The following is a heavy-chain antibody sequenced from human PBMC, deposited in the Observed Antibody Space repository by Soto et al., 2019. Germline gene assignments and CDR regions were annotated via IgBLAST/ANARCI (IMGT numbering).Heavy chain of an antibody. V-gene: IGHV3-23*01. Sequence: PGGSLRLSCAASGYTFSNYAMSWVRQAPGKGLEWVSGISSSADREYYADSVKGRFTISRDHSRNTLSLQMHSLRADDTAMYYCAKDHNGDYVGGFEMLGQGTMVTV. D-gene: IGHD4-17*01. CDR1: GYTFSNYA. CDR2: ISSSADRE. CDR3: AKDHNGDYVGGFEM. J-gene: IGHJ3*02.